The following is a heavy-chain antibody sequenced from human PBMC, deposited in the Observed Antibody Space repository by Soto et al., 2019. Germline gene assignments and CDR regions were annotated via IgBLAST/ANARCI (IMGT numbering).Heavy chain of an antibody. CDR3: AKVSSAGTYYYYGMDV. CDR1: GFTFSSYA. D-gene: IGHD6-13*01. V-gene: IGHV3-23*01. Sequence: GGSLRLSCAASGFTFSSYAMSWVRQAPGKGLEWVSAISGSGGSTYYADSVKGRFTISRDNSKNTLYLQVNSLRAEDTAVYYCAKVSSAGTYYYYGMDVWGQGTTVTVSS. CDR2: ISGSGGST. J-gene: IGHJ6*02.